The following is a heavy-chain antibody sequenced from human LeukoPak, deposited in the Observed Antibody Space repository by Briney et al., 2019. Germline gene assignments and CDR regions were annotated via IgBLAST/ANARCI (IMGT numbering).Heavy chain of an antibody. J-gene: IGHJ6*02. Sequence: GGSLRLSCVASGFTFSTYVMAWVRQAPGKGLEWVSAIDDSASFTYYADYVKGRFTISRDNSKNTLYLQMNSLRAEDTAVYYCARDHDIVVVPALSYYGMDVWGQGTTVTVSS. CDR1: GFTFSTYV. D-gene: IGHD2-2*01. V-gene: IGHV3-23*01. CDR2: IDDSASFT. CDR3: ARDHDIVVVPALSYYGMDV.